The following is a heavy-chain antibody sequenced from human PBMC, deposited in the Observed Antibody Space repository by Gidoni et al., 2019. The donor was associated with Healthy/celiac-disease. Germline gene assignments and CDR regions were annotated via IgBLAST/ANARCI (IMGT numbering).Heavy chain of an antibody. CDR2: IYYSGST. CDR3: ARDSRFLEWLVVVRAFDI. CDR1: GGSISSSSYY. V-gene: IGHV4-39*07. Sequence: QLQLQESGPGLVKPSETLSLTCTVSGGSISSSSYYWGWIRQPPGKGLEWIGSIYYSGSTYYNPSLKSRVTISVDTSKNQFSLKLSSVTAADTAVYYCARDSRFLEWLVVVRAFDIWGQGTMVTVSS. J-gene: IGHJ3*02. D-gene: IGHD3-3*01.